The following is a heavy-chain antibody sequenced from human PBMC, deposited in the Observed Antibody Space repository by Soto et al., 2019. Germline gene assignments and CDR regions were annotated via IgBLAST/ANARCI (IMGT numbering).Heavy chain of an antibody. Sequence: ASVKVSCKASGYTFTSYYMHWVRQAPGQGLEWMGIINPSGGSTSYAQKFQGRVTMTRDTSTSTVYMELSSLRSEDTAVYYCAREGEGILRLLEWSRPAHGMDVWGQGTTVTVSS. D-gene: IGHD3-3*01. V-gene: IGHV1-46*01. CDR3: AREGEGILRLLEWSRPAHGMDV. CDR1: GYTFTSYY. CDR2: INPSGGST. J-gene: IGHJ6*02.